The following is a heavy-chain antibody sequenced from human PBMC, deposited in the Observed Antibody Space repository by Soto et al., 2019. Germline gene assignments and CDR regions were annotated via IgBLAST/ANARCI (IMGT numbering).Heavy chain of an antibody. J-gene: IGHJ3*02. V-gene: IGHV3-21*01. Sequence: GGSLRLSCAASGFTFSSYSMNWVRQAPGKGLEWVSSISSSSSYIYYADSVKGRFTISRDNAKNSLYLQMNSLRAEDTAVYYCAREVTFGAYCGGDCYGGAFDIWGQGTMVTVSS. D-gene: IGHD2-21*01. CDR3: AREVTFGAYCGGDCYGGAFDI. CDR2: ISSSSSYI. CDR1: GFTFSSYS.